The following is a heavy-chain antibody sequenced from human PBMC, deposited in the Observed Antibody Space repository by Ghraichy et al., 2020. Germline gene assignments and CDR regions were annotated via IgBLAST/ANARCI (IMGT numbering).Heavy chain of an antibody. J-gene: IGHJ4*02. D-gene: IGHD2-8*01. CDR3: ANRWSYYFDY. Sequence: SETLSLTCAVYGGSFSGYYWSWIRQPPGKGLEWIGEINDSGSTNYNPSLKSRVTISVDTSKKQFSLTLSSVTAADTAVFHCANRWSYYFDYWGQGTLVTVS. CDR2: INDSGST. V-gene: IGHV4-34*01. CDR1: GGSFSGYY.